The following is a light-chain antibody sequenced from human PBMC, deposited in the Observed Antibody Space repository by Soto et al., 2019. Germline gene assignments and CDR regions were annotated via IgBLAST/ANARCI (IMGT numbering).Light chain of an antibody. V-gene: IGKV3-11*01. CDR2: DTS. CDR3: QQRSYWPPT. CDR1: QSVSSY. Sequence: EIVLTQSPGTLSLSPGERATLSCKASQSVSSYLAWYQQKPGQAPRLLIYDTSNRATGIPARFSGSGSGTDFTLTISSLEPEDFAVYYCQQRSYWPPTFGPGTKVDIK. J-gene: IGKJ3*01.